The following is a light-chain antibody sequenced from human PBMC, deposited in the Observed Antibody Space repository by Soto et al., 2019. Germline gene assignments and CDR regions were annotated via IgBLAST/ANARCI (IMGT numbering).Light chain of an antibody. CDR1: QSIRTN. CDR3: QQYFNWPLTWT. CDR2: GAS. V-gene: IGKV3-15*01. Sequence: EIVLTQSPATVSVSAGETVTLSCRASQSIRTNVAWYQQIPGQAPRLLVYGASTRATGVPARFSGSGSGIEFTLTINSLESEDSAFYYCQQYFNWPLTWTFGPGTKVQIK. J-gene: IGKJ1*01.